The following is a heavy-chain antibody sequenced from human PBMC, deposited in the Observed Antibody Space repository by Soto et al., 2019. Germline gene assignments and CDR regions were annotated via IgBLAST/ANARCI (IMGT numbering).Heavy chain of an antibody. CDR1: GGSISSYY. CDR2: IYYREST. D-gene: IGHD5-12*01. J-gene: IGHJ4*02. Sequence: SETLSLTCTVSGGSISSYYWSWIRQPPGKGLEWIGYIYYRESTNYNPSLKSRVTISVDTSKNQFSLKLSTVTAEDTAVYYCARGLGGYSGYDYWGQGTMVTVSS. CDR3: ARGLGGYSGYDY. V-gene: IGHV4-59*01.